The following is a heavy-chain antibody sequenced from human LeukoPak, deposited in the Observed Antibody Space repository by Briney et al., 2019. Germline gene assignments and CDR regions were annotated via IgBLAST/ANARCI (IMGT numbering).Heavy chain of an antibody. CDR2: IYYSGST. Sequence: SETLSLTCTVSGGSISSSSYYWSWIRQPPGKGLEWIGYIYYSGSTNYNPSLKSRVTISVDTSKNQFSLKLSSVTAADTAVYYCARGSGPGAYWGQGTLVTVSS. CDR1: GGSISSSSYY. CDR3: ARGSGPGAY. J-gene: IGHJ4*02. V-gene: IGHV4-61*05.